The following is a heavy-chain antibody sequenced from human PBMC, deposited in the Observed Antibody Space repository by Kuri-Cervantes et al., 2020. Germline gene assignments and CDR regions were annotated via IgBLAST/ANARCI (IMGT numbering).Heavy chain of an antibody. CDR2: IYYSGST. CDR1: GGSISSYY. D-gene: IGHD3-3*01. Sequence: ESLKISCTVSGGSISSYYWSWIRQPPGKGLEWIGYIYYSGSTNYNPSLKSRVTISVDTSKNQFSLKLSSVTAADTAVYYCARAADFWSGYNYYYMDVWGKGTTVTVSS. CDR3: ARAADFWSGYNYYYMDV. J-gene: IGHJ6*03. V-gene: IGHV4-59*13.